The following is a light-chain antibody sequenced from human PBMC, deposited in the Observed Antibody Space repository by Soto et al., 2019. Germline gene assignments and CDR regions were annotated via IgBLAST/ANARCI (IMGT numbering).Light chain of an antibody. CDR2: EVS. Sequence: QSVLTQPASVSGSPGQSITISCTVGSYNFVSWYQQHPGKAPKVLIYEVSKRPSGVSDRFSGSKSGNTASLTISGLQAEDEADYYCCSDARRSTYVFGTGTKVTVL. CDR1: GSYNF. CDR3: CSDARRSTYV. V-gene: IGLV2-23*02. J-gene: IGLJ1*01.